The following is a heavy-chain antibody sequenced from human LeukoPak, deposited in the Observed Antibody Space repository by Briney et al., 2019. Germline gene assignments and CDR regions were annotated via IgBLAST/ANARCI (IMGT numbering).Heavy chain of an antibody. V-gene: IGHV4-34*01. CDR2: INHSGST. Sequence: IPSETLSLTCAVYGGSFSGYYWSWIRQPPGKGLEWIGEINHSGSTNYNPSLKSRVTISVDTSKNQFSLKLSSVTAADTAVYYCARHTDRWLQYFDYWGQGTLVTVSS. CDR1: GGSFSGYY. D-gene: IGHD5-12*01. CDR3: ARHTDRWLQYFDY. J-gene: IGHJ4*02.